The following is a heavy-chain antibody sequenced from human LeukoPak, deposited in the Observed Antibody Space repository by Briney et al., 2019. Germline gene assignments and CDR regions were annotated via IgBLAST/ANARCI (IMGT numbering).Heavy chain of an antibody. CDR2: INPSGGST. CDR3: ARVAWSHCSAGNCPFDY. Sequence: ASVKVSCKASGYTFTSYYMHWVRQAPGQGLEWMGIINPSGGSTSYAQKFQGRVTMTRDMSTSSVYMELSSLRSEDTAVYYCARVAWSHCSAGNCPFDYWGQGTLVTVSS. J-gene: IGHJ4*02. V-gene: IGHV1-46*01. CDR1: GYTFTSYY. D-gene: IGHD2-15*01.